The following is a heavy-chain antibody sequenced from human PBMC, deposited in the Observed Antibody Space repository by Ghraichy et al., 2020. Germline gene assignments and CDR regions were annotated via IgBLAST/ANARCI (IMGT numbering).Heavy chain of an antibody. Sequence: GGSLRLSCAASGFTFSSYAMHWVRQAPGKGLEWVAVISYDGSNKYYADSVKGRFTISRDNSKNTLYLQMNSLRAEDTAVYYWAREKIAVAGTFDYWGQGTLVTVSS. CDR2: ISYDGSNK. CDR1: GFTFSSYA. D-gene: IGHD6-19*01. V-gene: IGHV3-30-3*01. J-gene: IGHJ4*02. CDR3: AREKIAVAGTFDY.